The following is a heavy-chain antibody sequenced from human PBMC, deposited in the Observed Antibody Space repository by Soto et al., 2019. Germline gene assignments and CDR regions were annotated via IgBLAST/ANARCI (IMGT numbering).Heavy chain of an antibody. J-gene: IGHJ4*02. CDR2: ISYDGSNK. CDR3: AKSYDSSGYLFLCHY. V-gene: IGHV3-30*18. CDR1: GFTFSSYG. Sequence: GGSLRLSCAASGFTFSSYGMHWVRQAPGKGLEWVAVISYDGSNKYYADSVKGRFTISRDNSKNTLYLQKNSLRAEDTAVYYCAKSYDSSGYLFLCHYWGQGTLVTVSS. D-gene: IGHD3-22*01.